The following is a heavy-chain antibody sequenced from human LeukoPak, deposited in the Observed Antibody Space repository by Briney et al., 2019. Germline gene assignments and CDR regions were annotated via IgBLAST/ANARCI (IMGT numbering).Heavy chain of an antibody. V-gene: IGHV3-7*01. J-gene: IGHJ6*02. Sequence: GGSLRLSCAASGFTFSNYDMNWVRQAPGKGLEWVANIKEDGSEIYYVDVVKGRFTISRDNANNSLYLQMNSLGAEDTAVYYCARDLTPLIQLWPRSVDYNYGMDVWGQGTTVTVSS. D-gene: IGHD5-24*01. CDR2: IKEDGSEI. CDR3: ARDLTPLIQLWPRSVDYNYGMDV. CDR1: GFTFSNYD.